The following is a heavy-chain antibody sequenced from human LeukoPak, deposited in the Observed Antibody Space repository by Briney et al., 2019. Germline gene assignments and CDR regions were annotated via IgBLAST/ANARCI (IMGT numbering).Heavy chain of an antibody. J-gene: IGHJ4*02. V-gene: IGHV1-8*03. CDR3: ARVAWSIDY. CDR2: MNPNSGYT. Sequence: ASVKVSCKSTGYIFTSYDRNWLRQATGQGLEWMGWMNPNSGYTGYAQKFQGRVSITRDTSISTAYMELSSLRTEDTAVYYCARVAWSIDYWGQGTLVTVSS. CDR1: GYIFTSYD. D-gene: IGHD3-3*01.